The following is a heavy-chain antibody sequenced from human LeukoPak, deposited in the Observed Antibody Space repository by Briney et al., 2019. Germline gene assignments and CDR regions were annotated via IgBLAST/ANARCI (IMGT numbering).Heavy chain of an antibody. CDR3: ARRLAGTEDY. J-gene: IGHJ4*02. D-gene: IGHD6-13*01. CDR1: GGSISSSNYY. Sequence: PSETLSLTYTVSGGSISSSNYYWGWIRQPPGRGLEWIGSLYYSGSTYYNPSLRSRVTISVDTSKNQFSLRLSSVTATDTAVYYCARRLAGTEDYWGQGTLVTVSS. CDR2: LYYSGST. V-gene: IGHV4-39*01.